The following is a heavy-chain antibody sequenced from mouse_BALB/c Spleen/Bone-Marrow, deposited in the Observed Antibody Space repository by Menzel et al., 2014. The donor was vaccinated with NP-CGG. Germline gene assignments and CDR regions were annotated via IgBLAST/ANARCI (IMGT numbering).Heavy chain of an antibody. CDR3: TRLPH. CDR1: GYTFTNYY. CDR2: INPSNGGT. D-gene: IGHD5-1*01. J-gene: IGHJ4*01. Sequence: QVHVKQSGAELVKPGASVKLSCRASGYTFTNYYRYWVKQRPGQGLEWIGEINPSNGGTNFNEKFKSKATLTVDKSSSTAYMQLSSLTSEDSAVYYCTRLPHWGQGTSVTVSS. V-gene: IGHV1S81*02.